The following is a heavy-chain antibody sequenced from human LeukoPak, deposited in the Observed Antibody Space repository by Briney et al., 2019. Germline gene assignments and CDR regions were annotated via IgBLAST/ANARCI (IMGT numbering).Heavy chain of an antibody. CDR1: GGSISSYY. J-gene: IGHJ4*02. D-gene: IGHD5-18*01. CDR2: IYYIGST. CDR3: ARSGRWIQLWGVDY. V-gene: IGHV4-59*08. Sequence: SETLSLTCNVSGGSISSYYWSWIRQPPGKGLEWIGYIYYIGSTYYNPSLKSRVTISVDTSKNQFSLKLSSVTAADTAVYYCARSGRWIQLWGVDYWGQGTLVTVSS.